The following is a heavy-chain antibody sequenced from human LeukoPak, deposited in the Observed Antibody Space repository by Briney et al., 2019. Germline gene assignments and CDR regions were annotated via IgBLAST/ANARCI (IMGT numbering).Heavy chain of an antibody. Sequence: AGGSLRLSCAASGFTFSNAWMAWVRQAPGKGLEWVGRIRSKNDGGTIGYAAPVKDRFTISRDDSKNTLYLQMNSLEIEDTAVYFCTTDRTMKGYRGQGTLVTVSS. D-gene: IGHD3-22*01. CDR2: IRSKNDGGTI. CDR1: GFTFSNAW. V-gene: IGHV3-15*01. CDR3: TTDRTMKGY. J-gene: IGHJ4*02.